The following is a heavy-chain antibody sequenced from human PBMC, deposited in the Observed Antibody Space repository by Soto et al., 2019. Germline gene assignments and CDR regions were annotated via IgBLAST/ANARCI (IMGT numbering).Heavy chain of an antibody. D-gene: IGHD2-2*01. V-gene: IGHV3-23*01. Sequence: GSLRLSCAASGFTFTKYAVSWVRQAPGKGLEWVSTISGSGDNTYYADSVKGRFTISRDTSKTTVFLQMNGLGAEDTAIYYCARDLVPDAVSGAFDFWGQGTLVTVSS. J-gene: IGHJ4*02. CDR3: ARDLVPDAVSGAFDF. CDR2: ISGSGDNT. CDR1: GFTFTKYA.